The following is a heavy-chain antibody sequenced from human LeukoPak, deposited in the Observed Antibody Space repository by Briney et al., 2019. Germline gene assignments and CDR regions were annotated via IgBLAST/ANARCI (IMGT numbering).Heavy chain of an antibody. Sequence: PGGSLRLSCGASGFTFSTSAMDWVRQAPGKGLEWVAFLQTDGNTKNYADSVKGRFTISRDNSKNTLYLQMNSLRAEDTAVYYCANYRAAAGTFDYWGQGTLVTVSS. CDR3: ANYRAAAGTFDY. CDR2: LQTDGNTK. V-gene: IGHV3-30*02. CDR1: GFTFSTSA. D-gene: IGHD6-13*01. J-gene: IGHJ4*02.